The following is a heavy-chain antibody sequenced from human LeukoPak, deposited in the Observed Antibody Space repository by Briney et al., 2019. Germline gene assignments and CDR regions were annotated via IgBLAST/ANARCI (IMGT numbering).Heavy chain of an antibody. V-gene: IGHV4-59*12. Sequence: SETLSLTCTVSGGSISSYYWSWIRQPPGKGLEWIGYIYYSGSTNYNPSLKSRVTISVDRSKNQFSLKLSSVTAADTAVYYCARVKKGVGALDYWGQGTLVTVSS. CDR2: IYYSGST. J-gene: IGHJ4*02. D-gene: IGHD1-26*01. CDR3: ARVKKGVGALDY. CDR1: GGSISSYY.